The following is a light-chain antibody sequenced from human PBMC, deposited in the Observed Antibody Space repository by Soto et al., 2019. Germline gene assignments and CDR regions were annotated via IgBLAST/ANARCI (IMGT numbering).Light chain of an antibody. Sequence: DIVMTQSPDSLAVSLGERASINCSSSQSVLKRSTNRNYLAWYQQKAGQPPKLLIYWASIRESGVPDRFSGSGSGTDFTLSISNLQTEDVSVYYCHQFYSSPLTFGGGTKVQIK. CDR3: HQFYSSPLT. J-gene: IGKJ4*01. V-gene: IGKV4-1*01. CDR2: WAS. CDR1: QSVLKRSTNRNY.